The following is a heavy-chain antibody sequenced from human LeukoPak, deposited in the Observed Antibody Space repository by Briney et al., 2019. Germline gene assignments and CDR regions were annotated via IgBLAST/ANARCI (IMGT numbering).Heavy chain of an antibody. V-gene: IGHV3-15*01. CDR3: TTEGGHLHSNPFDY. CDR1: GFIFTNGW. J-gene: IGHJ4*02. Sequence: GGSLRLSCAASGFIFTNGWMSWVRQAPGKGLEWVGHIKSKTYGGATDYAAPVKGRFTISRDDSKTTVFLQMNSLKSEDTAVYYCTTEGGHLHSNPFDYWGQGTLVTVSS. CDR2: IKSKTYGGAT. D-gene: IGHD2-15*01.